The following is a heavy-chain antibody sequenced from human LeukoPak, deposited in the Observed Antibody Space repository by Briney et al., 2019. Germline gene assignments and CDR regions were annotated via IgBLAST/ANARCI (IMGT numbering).Heavy chain of an antibody. CDR3: ARDYKYAFDN. CDR2: VGIDSGNT. D-gene: IGHD5-24*01. CDR1: GFPFSDYS. J-gene: IGHJ4*02. Sequence: GGSLRLSCAASGFPFSDYSMNWVRQAPGKGLEWISYVGIDSGNTYYADSVKGRFTISADKAKNSLVLQMNSLRVGDTAVYYCARDYKYAFDNWGQGTLVTVSS. V-gene: IGHV3-48*01.